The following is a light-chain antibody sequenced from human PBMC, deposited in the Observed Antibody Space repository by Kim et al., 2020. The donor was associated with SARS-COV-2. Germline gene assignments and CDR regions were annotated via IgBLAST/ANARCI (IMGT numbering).Light chain of an antibody. V-gene: IGKV1-12*01. CDR2: AVS. CDR1: QDVSSW. J-gene: IGKJ4*01. CDR3: LQTNSFPLT. Sequence: GSVGDRVTITCRASQDVSSWFAWYQQKPGKAPKLLIYAVSNLQSGVPSRFSGSGSGTHFTLTISTLQPEDIATYYCLQTNSFPLTFGGGTKVDIK.